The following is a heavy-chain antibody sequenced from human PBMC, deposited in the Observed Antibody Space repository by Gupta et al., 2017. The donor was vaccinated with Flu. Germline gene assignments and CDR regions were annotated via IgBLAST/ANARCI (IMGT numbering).Heavy chain of an antibody. CDR2: ISVGGGST. J-gene: IGHJ4*02. Sequence: APGKGLEWVSLISVGGGSTYYADSVKGRFTISRDNSKNTLYLQMNSLRAEDTAVYYCAKAVGNSPSRYYFDYWGQGTLVTVSS. V-gene: IGHV3-23*01. D-gene: IGHD1-7*01. CDR3: AKAVGNSPSRYYFDY.